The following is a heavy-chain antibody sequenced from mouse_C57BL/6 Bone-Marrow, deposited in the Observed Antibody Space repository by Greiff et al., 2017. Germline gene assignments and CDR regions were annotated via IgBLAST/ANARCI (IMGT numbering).Heavy chain of an antibody. V-gene: IGHV1-9*01. CDR3: ARLNYLITPWFAY. D-gene: IGHD1-1*01. Sequence: VQLQQSGAELMKPGASVKISCKATGYTFSGSWIEWVKQRPGNGLEWIGQILPGGGSTNYNEKFKGKATFTADTSSNTAYMQLSSLTTEDSAIYYGARLNYLITPWFAYWGQGTLVTVSA. CDR1: GYTFSGSW. J-gene: IGHJ3*01. CDR2: ILPGGGST.